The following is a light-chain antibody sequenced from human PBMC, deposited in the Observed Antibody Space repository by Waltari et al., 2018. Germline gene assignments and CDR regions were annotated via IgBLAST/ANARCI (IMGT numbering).Light chain of an antibody. CDR1: SSDVGNYNF. Sequence: QSALTQPRSVSGSPGQSVTISCSGPSSDVGNYNFVSWYQQHPGNAPKLLIYDVFNRPSGVPDRFSGSKSGNTASLTISGLQTEDEADYYCCSYAGSYTFVFGGGTQLTVL. J-gene: IGLJ7*01. CDR2: DVF. CDR3: CSYAGSYTFV. V-gene: IGLV2-11*01.